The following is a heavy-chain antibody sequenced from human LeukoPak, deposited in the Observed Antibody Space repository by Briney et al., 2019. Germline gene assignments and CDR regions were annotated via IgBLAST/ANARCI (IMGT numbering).Heavy chain of an antibody. D-gene: IGHD3-10*01. CDR2: IKQDGSEK. Sequence: GGSLRLSCAASGFTFSSYWMSWVRQAPGKGLEWVANIKQDGSEKYYVDSVKGRFTISRDNAKNSLYLQMNSLRAEDTAVYYCARGFLFRGYGETYYFDYWGQGTLVTVSS. CDR3: ARGFLFRGYGETYYFDY. CDR1: GFTFSSYW. J-gene: IGHJ4*02. V-gene: IGHV3-7*01.